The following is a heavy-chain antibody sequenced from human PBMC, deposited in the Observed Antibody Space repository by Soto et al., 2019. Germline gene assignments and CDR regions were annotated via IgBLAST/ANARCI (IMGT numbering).Heavy chain of an antibody. CDR1: CGSISSYY. J-gene: IGHJ3*02. V-gene: IGHV4-59*01. D-gene: IGHD6-19*01. CDR2: IYYSGST. Sequence: KASETLSLTCTVSCGSISSYYWSWIRQPPGKGLEWIGYIYYSGSTNYNPSLKSRVTISVDTSKNQFSLKLSSVTAADTAVYYCARDLGYSSGWYPSRAFDIWGQGTMVTVS. CDR3: ARDLGYSSGWYPSRAFDI.